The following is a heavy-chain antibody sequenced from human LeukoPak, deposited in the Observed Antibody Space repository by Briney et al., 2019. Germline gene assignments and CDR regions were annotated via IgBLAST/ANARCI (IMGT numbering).Heavy chain of an antibody. J-gene: IGHJ6*02. V-gene: IGHV3-21*01. CDR3: ARQYYYDSSGYYGMDV. CDR2: ISSSSSYI. Sequence: GGSLRLSCAASGFTFSSDSMNWVRQAPGKGLEWVSSISSSSSYIYYADSVKGRFTISRDNAKNSLYLQMNSLRAEDTAVYYCARQYYYDSSGYYGMDVWGQGTTVTVSS. D-gene: IGHD3-22*01. CDR1: GFTFSSDS.